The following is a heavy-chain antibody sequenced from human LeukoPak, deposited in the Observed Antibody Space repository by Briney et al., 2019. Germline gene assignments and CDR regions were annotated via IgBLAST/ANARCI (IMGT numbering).Heavy chain of an antibody. CDR3: AKRTDGDGDLDY. V-gene: IGHV3-23*01. CDR2: IRGSGGST. Sequence: GGSLRLSCAASGFIFSSYSMSWVRQAPGKGLEWVSGIRGSGGSTYYADSVKGRFTISRDNSKNRLYLQMNSLRAEDTAVYYCAKRTDGDGDLDYWGQGTLVTVSS. D-gene: IGHD2-21*02. J-gene: IGHJ4*02. CDR1: GFIFSSYS.